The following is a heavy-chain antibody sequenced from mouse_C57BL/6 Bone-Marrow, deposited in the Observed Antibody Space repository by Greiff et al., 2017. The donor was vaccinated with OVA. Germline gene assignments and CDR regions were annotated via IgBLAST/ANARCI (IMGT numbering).Heavy chain of an antibody. CDR3: ARSLYYGSSEGPWFAY. CDR1: GYAFSSSW. V-gene: IGHV1-82*01. D-gene: IGHD1-1*01. CDR2: IYPGDGDT. J-gene: IGHJ3*01. Sequence: VQLQQSGPELVKPGASVKISCKASGYAFSSSWMNWVKQRPGKGLEWIGRIYPGDGDTNYNGKFKGKATLTADKSSSTAYMQLSSLTSEDSAVYFCARSLYYGSSEGPWFAYWGQGTLVTVSA.